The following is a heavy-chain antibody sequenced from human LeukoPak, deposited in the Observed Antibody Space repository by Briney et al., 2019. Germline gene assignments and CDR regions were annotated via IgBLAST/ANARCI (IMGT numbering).Heavy chain of an antibody. J-gene: IGHJ4*02. Sequence: GGSLRLSCAASGFTFRSYWMTWVRQAPGKGLEWISYISNSGSNIYYADSVKGRFTISRDNAKNSLFLQMNSLRAEDTAVYYCAGEGYGDYDGDYWGQGTLVTVSS. V-gene: IGHV3-48*04. CDR2: ISNSGSNI. D-gene: IGHD4-17*01. CDR3: AGEGYGDYDGDY. CDR1: GFTFRSYW.